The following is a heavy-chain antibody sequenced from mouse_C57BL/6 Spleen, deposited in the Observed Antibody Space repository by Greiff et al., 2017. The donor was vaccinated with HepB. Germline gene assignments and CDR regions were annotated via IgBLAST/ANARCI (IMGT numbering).Heavy chain of an antibody. D-gene: IGHD2-12*01. CDR1: GYTFTSYW. CDR2: IDPSDSYT. CDR3: ASYSNYYAMDY. Sequence: VQLQQPGAELVRPGTSVKLSCKASGYTFTSYWMHWVKQRPGQGLEWIGVIDPSDSYTNYNQKFKGKATLTVDTSYSTAYMQISILTSEDSAVYYCASYSNYYAMDYWGQGTSVTVSS. J-gene: IGHJ4*01. V-gene: IGHV1-59*01.